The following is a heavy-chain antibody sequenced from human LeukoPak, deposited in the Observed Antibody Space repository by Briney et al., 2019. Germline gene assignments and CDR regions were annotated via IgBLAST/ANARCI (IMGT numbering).Heavy chain of an antibody. D-gene: IGHD3-10*01. CDR1: GGSFSHYY. J-gene: IGHJ5*01. CDR3: ARGGSGLLWFDY. CDR2: INHSGRT. Sequence: PSETLSLTCAVYGGSFSHYYWSWIRQPPGKGLEWIGEINHSGRTNYNPSLKSRVTMSVDTSKNHFSLKLSSVTAADTAVYYRARGGSGLLWFDYWGQGNLVTVSS. V-gene: IGHV4-34*01.